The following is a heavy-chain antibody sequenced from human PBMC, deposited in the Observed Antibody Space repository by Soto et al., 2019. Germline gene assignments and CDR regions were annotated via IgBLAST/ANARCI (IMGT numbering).Heavy chain of an antibody. V-gene: IGHV4-59*01. CDR2: VYYTGST. Sequence: KPSETLSLTCSVSGRSISGSYWSWIRQSPGKGLEWLGYVYYTGSTNYSPSLRSRVSISVDTSKNEFSLRLSSVTAADTAVYFCARSVAVPGAHIDYWGQGTQVTSPQ. D-gene: IGHD6-19*01. CDR3: ARSVAVPGAHIDY. J-gene: IGHJ4*02. CDR1: GRSISGSY.